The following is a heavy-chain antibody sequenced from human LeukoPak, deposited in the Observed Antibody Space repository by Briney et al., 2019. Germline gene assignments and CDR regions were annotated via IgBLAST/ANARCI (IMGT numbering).Heavy chain of an antibody. J-gene: IGHJ5*02. CDR2: IYYSGST. V-gene: IGHV4-39*07. CDR3: ARASVTFMVRGALNWFDP. D-gene: IGHD3-10*01. Sequence: SETLSLTCTVSGGSISSSSYYWGWIRQPPGKGLEWIGSIYYSGSTYYNPSLKSRVTISVDTSKNQFSLKLSSVTAADTAVYYCARASVTFMVRGALNWFDPWGQGTLVTVSS. CDR1: GGSISSSSYY.